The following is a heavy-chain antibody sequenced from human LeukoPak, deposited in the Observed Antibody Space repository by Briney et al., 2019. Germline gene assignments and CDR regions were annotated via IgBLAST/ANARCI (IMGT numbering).Heavy chain of an antibody. Sequence: GESLQISCKGSGYSFTSYWIGWVRQMPGKGLEWMGIIYPGDSDTRYSPSFLGQVTLSVDTSISTAYLQLGGLRASDTAIYYCVRFASSSSLDHWGQGTLVTVSS. D-gene: IGHD6-13*01. CDR3: VRFASSSSLDH. V-gene: IGHV5-51*01. CDR1: GYSFTSYW. CDR2: IYPGDSDT. J-gene: IGHJ5*02.